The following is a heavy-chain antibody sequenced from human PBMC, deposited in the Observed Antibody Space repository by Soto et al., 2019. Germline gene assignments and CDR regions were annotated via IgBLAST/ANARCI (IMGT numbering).Heavy chain of an antibody. CDR2: THYSGST. CDR3: ARLSPLILAGTSYYHSMDV. D-gene: IGHD6-13*01. J-gene: IGHJ6*02. CDR1: GDSITRYH. Sequence: SETLSLTCTVSGDSITRYHWSWIRRPPGKGLEWIGYTHYSGSTNYNPSLMSRLTMSVDSSKNQFSLNLRSVTAADTAVYYCARLSPLILAGTSYYHSMDVWGQGAPVTVSS. V-gene: IGHV4-59*12.